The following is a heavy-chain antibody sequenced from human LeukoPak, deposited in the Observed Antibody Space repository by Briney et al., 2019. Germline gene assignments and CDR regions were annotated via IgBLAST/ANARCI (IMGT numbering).Heavy chain of an antibody. CDR2: INWNGGST. V-gene: IGHV3-20*04. CDR1: GFTFDDYG. CDR3: ARFLILTGYYTAYDAFDI. J-gene: IGHJ3*02. D-gene: IGHD3-9*01. Sequence: GGSLRLSCAASGFTFDDYGMSWGRQAPGKGLDWGSGINWNGGSTGYADSVKGRFTISRDNAKYSLYLQMTSLRAEDTALDYCARFLILTGYYTAYDAFDIWGQGTMVTVSS.